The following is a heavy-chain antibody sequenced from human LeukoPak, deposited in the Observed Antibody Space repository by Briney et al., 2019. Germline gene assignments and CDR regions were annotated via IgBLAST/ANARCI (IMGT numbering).Heavy chain of an antibody. D-gene: IGHD2-15*01. CDR1: GFTFSTSS. CDR2: ISSSRDI. CDR3: AESPYCSGGTCYSFWGY. Sequence: GGSLRLSCAASGFTFSTSSMNWVRQAPGKGLEWVSYISSSRDIFYADSVKGRFTISRDNAKNSLFLQMNSLRDDDTAVYYCAESPYCSGGTCYSFWGYWGQGTLVTVSS. J-gene: IGHJ4*02. V-gene: IGHV3-48*02.